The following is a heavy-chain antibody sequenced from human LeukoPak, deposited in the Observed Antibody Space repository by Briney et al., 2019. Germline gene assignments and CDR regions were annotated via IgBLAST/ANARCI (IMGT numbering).Heavy chain of an antibody. J-gene: IGHJ6*03. CDR1: GGSISRYY. V-gene: IGHV4-59*01. CDR3: ARMGYCSGGSCYYYYYMDV. Sequence: SETLSLTCTVSGGSISRYYWSWIRQPPGKGLEWIGYIYYSGSTDYNPSLKSRVTISVDTSKNQFSLKLSSVTAADTAVYYCARMGYCSGGSCYYYYYMDVWGKGTTVTVSS. D-gene: IGHD2-15*01. CDR2: IYYSGST.